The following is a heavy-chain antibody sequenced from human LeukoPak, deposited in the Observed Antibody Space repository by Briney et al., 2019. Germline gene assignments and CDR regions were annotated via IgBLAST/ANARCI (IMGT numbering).Heavy chain of an antibody. CDR3: ARHLSSISSCPNY. J-gene: IGHJ4*02. V-gene: IGHV5-51*01. Sequence: PGESLKISCTGSGYSFSSYWIAWVRQMPGKGLEWMGAIYPGDSRTTYSQSFQGQVTVSVDKSIKTAYLQWNSLTASDTAIYYCARHLSSISSCPNYWGQGTLVTVSS. D-gene: IGHD2-2*01. CDR2: IYPGDSRT. CDR1: GYSFSSYW.